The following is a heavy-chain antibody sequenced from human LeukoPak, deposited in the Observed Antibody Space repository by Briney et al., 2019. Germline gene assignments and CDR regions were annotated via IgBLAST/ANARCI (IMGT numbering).Heavy chain of an antibody. CDR1: GFTFSSYS. V-gene: IGHV3-30*18. J-gene: IGHJ6*02. D-gene: IGHD5-12*01. CDR3: AKALDERHQWLRFGYYYYYGMDV. CDR2: ISYDGSNK. Sequence: GGSLRLSCAASGFTFSSYSMHWVRQAPGKGLEWVAVISYDGSNKYYADSVKGRFTISRDNSKNTLYLQMNSLRAEDTAVYYCAKALDERHQWLRFGYYYYYGMDVWGQGTTVTVSS.